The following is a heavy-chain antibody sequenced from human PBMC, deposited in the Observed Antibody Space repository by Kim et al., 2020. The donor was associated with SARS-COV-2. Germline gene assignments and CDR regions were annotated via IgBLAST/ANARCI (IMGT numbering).Heavy chain of an antibody. V-gene: IGHV4-39*01. CDR3: ARQPTPGIAAAVGNYFDY. Sequence: SETLSLTCTVSGGSISSSSYYWGWIRQPPGKGLEWIGSIYYSGSTYYNPSLKSRVTISVDTSKDQFSLKLSSVTAADTAVYYCARQPTPGIAAAVGNYFDYWGQGTLVTVSS. J-gene: IGHJ4*02. CDR2: IYYSGST. CDR1: GGSISSSSYY. D-gene: IGHD6-13*01.